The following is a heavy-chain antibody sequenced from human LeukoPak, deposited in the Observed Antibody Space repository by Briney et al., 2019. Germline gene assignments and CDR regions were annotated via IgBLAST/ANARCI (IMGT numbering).Heavy chain of an antibody. D-gene: IGHD5-18*01. CDR2: ISYDGSNK. Sequence: GGSLRLSCAASGFTFSSYGMHWVRQAPGKGLEWVAVISYDGSNKYYADSVKGRFTISRDNSKNTPYLQMNSLRAEDTAVYYCAMGAMVTFDYWGQGTLVTVSS. V-gene: IGHV3-30*03. J-gene: IGHJ4*02. CDR1: GFTFSSYG. CDR3: AMGAMVTFDY.